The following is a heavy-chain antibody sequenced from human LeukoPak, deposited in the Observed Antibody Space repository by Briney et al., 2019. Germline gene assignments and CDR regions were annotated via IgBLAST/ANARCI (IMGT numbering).Heavy chain of an antibody. CDR1: GGSISSYY. Sequence: PSETLSLTCTVSGGSISSYYWSWIRQPPGKGLEWIGYIYYSGSTNYNPSLKSRVTISVDTSKNQFSLKLSPVTAADTAVYYCARHGAGYNYQNYYYGMDVWGQGTTVTVSS. CDR3: ARHGAGYNYQNYYYGMDV. D-gene: IGHD5-24*01. CDR2: IYYSGST. J-gene: IGHJ6*02. V-gene: IGHV4-59*08.